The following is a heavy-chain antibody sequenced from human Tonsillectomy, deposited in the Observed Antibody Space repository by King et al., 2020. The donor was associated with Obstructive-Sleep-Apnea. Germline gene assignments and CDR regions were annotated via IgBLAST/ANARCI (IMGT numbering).Heavy chain of an antibody. CDR2: IKSKMYGETT. V-gene: IGHV3-15*01. Sequence: VQLVESGGGLVKPGGSLRLSCAASGFSFNYAWMNWVRPSPGRGLEWVGRIKSKMYGETTDYAAFVKGRFTISREGSKNTLYLQMNSLKTEDTAAYFCLTDPRGDWGQASLVTVSS. CDR3: LTDPRGD. CDR1: GFSFNYAW. D-gene: IGHD3-10*01. J-gene: IGHJ4*02.